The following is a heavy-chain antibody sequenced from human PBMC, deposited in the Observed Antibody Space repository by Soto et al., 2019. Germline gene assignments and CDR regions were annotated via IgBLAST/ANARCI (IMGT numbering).Heavy chain of an antibody. CDR3: ARRGSGSYYDY. Sequence: EVQLLESGGGLVQPGGSLRLSCAASGFTFSSYAMRWVRQAPVKGLEWVSAISGSGDSTYYEDSVKGRFTNSRDNSKNTLYLQMNSLRAEDTAVYYCARRGSGSYYDYWGQGTLVTVSS. CDR1: GFTFSSYA. J-gene: IGHJ4*02. V-gene: IGHV3-23*01. D-gene: IGHD1-26*01. CDR2: ISGSGDST.